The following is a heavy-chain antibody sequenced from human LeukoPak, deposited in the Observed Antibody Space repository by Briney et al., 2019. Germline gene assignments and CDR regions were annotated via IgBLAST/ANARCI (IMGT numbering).Heavy chain of an antibody. CDR2: FDPEEGET. V-gene: IGHV1-24*01. J-gene: IGHJ4*02. CDR1: GSTLTELS. CDR3: ATGPPSQYCSSTSCYYNYFDY. Sequence: ASVKVSCKVSGSTLTELSMRWVRQAPGKGLEWMGGFDPEEGETIYAQKFQGRVTMTEDTSTDTAYMELSSLRSEDTAVYYCATGPPSQYCSSTSCYYNYFDYWGQGTLVTVSS. D-gene: IGHD2-2*01.